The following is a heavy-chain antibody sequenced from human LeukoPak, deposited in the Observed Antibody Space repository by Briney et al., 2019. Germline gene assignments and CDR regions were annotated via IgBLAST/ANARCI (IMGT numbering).Heavy chain of an antibody. CDR3: ARAGVRYDSSGYYNDY. D-gene: IGHD3-22*01. J-gene: IGHJ4*02. V-gene: IGHV3-21*01. Sequence: GGSLRLSCAASGFTFSSYSMTWVRQAPGKGLEWVSSISSSSSYIYYADSVKGRFTISRDNAKNSLYLQMNSLRAEATAVYYCARAGVRYDSSGYYNDYWGQGTLVTVSS. CDR1: GFTFSSYS. CDR2: ISSSSSYI.